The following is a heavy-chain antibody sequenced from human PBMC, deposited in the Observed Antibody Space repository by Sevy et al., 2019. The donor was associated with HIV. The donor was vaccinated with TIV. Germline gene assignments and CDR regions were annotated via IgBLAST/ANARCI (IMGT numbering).Heavy chain of an antibody. V-gene: IGHV4-34*01. Sequence: SETLSLTCAVYGGSFSGYYWSWIRQPPGKGLEWIAEINHSGSTNYNPSLKSRVTISVDTSKNQFSLKLSSVTAADTAVYYCARGQEYYYDSSGYYSLYNWFDPWGQGTLVTVSS. CDR1: GGSFSGYY. CDR2: INHSGST. J-gene: IGHJ5*02. D-gene: IGHD3-22*01. CDR3: ARGQEYYYDSSGYYSLYNWFDP.